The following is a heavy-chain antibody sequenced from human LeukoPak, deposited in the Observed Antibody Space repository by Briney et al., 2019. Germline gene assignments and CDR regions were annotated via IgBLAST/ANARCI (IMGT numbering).Heavy chain of an antibody. J-gene: IGHJ4*02. CDR1: GFTFSNYG. V-gene: IGHV3-23*01. Sequence: PGGSLRLSCAASGFTFSNYGMNWVRQAPGKGLEWVSGISGSGGNTYYADCVKGRFTISRDNAKNTLYLQMNSLRAEDTAVYYCAREDTSGWYGVDYWGQGTLVTVSS. CDR2: ISGSGGNT. CDR3: AREDTSGWYGVDY. D-gene: IGHD6-19*01.